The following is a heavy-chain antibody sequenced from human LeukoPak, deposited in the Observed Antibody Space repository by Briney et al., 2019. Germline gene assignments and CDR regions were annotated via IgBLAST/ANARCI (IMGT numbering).Heavy chain of an antibody. CDR3: ARAYDFPDY. Sequence: GASVKVSCKASGYTFTNNHLHWVRQAPGQGLEWMGMIYPRDGSTSYAQNFQGRVTMTRDTSTSTVYMELSSLRSEDTAVYYCARAYDFPDYWGQGTLVTVSS. CDR2: IYPRDGST. CDR1: GYTFTNNH. V-gene: IGHV1-46*01. J-gene: IGHJ4*02. D-gene: IGHD3-3*01.